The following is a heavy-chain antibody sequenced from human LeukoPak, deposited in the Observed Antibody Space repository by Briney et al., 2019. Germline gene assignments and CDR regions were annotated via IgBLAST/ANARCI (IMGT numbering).Heavy chain of an antibody. CDR2: INPNSGGT. J-gene: IGHJ4*02. Sequence: ASVKVSCKASGYTFTGYYMHWVRQAPGQGLEWMGWINPNSGGTNYAQKFQGRVTITADKSTSTAYMELSSLRSEDTAVYYCARRSFRDGYTLDYWGQGTLVTVSS. CDR1: GYTFTGYY. CDR3: ARRSFRDGYTLDY. D-gene: IGHD5-24*01. V-gene: IGHV1-2*02.